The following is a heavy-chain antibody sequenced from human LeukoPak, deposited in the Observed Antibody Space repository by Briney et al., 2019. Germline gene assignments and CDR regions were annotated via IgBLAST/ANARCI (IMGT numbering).Heavy chain of an antibody. Sequence: ASVKVSCKASGYTFTSYGISWVRQAPGQGLEWMGRIIPILGIANYAQKFQGRVTITADKSTSTAYMELSSLRSEDTAVYYCVRDFGAMVRGVIITGTPNAVHFDPWGQGTLVTVSS. CDR2: IIPILGIA. CDR3: VRDFGAMVRGVIITGTPNAVHFDP. D-gene: IGHD3-10*01. J-gene: IGHJ5*02. V-gene: IGHV1-69*04. CDR1: GYTFTSYG.